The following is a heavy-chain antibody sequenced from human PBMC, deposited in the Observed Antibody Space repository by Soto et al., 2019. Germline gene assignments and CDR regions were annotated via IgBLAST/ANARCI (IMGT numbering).Heavy chain of an antibody. Sequence: ASVKVSCKVSGYTLTELSMHWVRQAPGKGLEWMGGFDPEDGETIYAQKFQGRVTMTEDTSTDTAYMELSSLRSEDTAVYYCATAPITMVRGNSGWFDSWGQGTLVTVSS. J-gene: IGHJ5*01. CDR3: ATAPITMVRGNSGWFDS. CDR2: FDPEDGET. V-gene: IGHV1-24*01. D-gene: IGHD3-10*01. CDR1: GYTLTELS.